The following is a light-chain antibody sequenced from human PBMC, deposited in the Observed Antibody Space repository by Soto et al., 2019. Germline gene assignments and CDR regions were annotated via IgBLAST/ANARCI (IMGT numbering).Light chain of an antibody. CDR2: LGS. CDR1: ESLMCDKGYVF. CDR3: SEPRRVPCT. V-gene: IGKV2-28*01. J-gene: IGKJ4*02. Sequence: DIVMTQSPLSLPVTPGAPAFISCRSSESLMCDKGYVFLDLYLKKPVQPPQLLISLGSNRAAGVLERLSGSLSVTGFTLKTSRVWAEDVGVDYCSEPRRVPCTCGGGPTVAIK.